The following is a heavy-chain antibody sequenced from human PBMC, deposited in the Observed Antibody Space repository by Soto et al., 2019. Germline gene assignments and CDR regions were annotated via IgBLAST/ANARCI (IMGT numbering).Heavy chain of an antibody. CDR3: TTDGYYYDSSGYYPAFDY. V-gene: IGHV3-15*01. CDR2: IKSKTDGGTT. Sequence: PGGSLRLSCAASGFTFSNAWMSWVRQAPGKGLEWVGRIKSKTDGGTTDYAAPVKGRFTISRDDSKNTLYLQMNSLKTEDTAVYYCTTDGYYYDSSGYYPAFDYWGQGTLVTVSS. J-gene: IGHJ4*02. D-gene: IGHD3-22*01. CDR1: GFTFSNAW.